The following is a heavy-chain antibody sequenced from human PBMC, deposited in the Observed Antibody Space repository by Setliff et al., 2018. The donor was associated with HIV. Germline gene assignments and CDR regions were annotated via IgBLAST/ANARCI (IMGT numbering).Heavy chain of an antibody. CDR2: IYYSGST. CDR3: ARHLQVGRRQNDPFDI. J-gene: IGHJ3*02. V-gene: IGHV4-39*01. Sequence: SETLSLTCTVSGDSISSSSFYWRWIRQPPGKGLGCIGTIYYSGSTHYTPSLKSRVTLSVDTCTNQFFLRLRSVSAADTAVYYCARHLQVGRRQNDPFDIWGQGTMVTVSS. CDR1: GDSISSSSFY. D-gene: IGHD1-1*01.